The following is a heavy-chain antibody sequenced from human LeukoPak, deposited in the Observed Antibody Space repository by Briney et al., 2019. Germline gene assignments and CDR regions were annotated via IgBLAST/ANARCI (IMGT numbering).Heavy chain of an antibody. CDR1: CLHQQLL. D-gene: IGHD3-10*01. V-gene: IGHV4-4*09. CDR2: PHQWST. Sequence: SETLSLHLHCLGCLHQQLLLELDPAAPREGTGVDWIHPHQWSTYYNPSLKSRVTISVDTSKYQFSLKLNSVTAADTAVYYCASRGPTGYFEYWGQGTLVTVSS. CDR3: ASRGPTGYFEY. J-gene: IGHJ4*02.